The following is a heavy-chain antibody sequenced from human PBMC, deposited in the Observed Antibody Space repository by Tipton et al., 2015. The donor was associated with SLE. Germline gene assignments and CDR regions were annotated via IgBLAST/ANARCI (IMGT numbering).Heavy chain of an antibody. CDR2: IKSKTDGGTT. CDR3: TTDPSSLTFGGIIDLDY. V-gene: IGHV3-15*01. Sequence: SLRLSCAASAFTFTNAWMSWVRQAPGKGLEWVGRIKSKTDGGTTDYAAPVKGRFTISRDDSKNTLYLQMNSLKTEDTAVYYCTTDPSSLTFGGIIDLDYWGQGTLVTVSS. CDR1: AFTFTNAW. D-gene: IGHD3-16*02. J-gene: IGHJ4*02.